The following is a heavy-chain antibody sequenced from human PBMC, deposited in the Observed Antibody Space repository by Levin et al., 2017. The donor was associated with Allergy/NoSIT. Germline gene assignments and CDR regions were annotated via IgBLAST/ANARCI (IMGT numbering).Heavy chain of an antibody. Sequence: GGSLRLSCAASGFTFSNAWMSWVRQAPGKGLEWVGRIKSKTDGGTTDYAAPVKGRFTISRDDSKNTLYLQMNSLKTEDTAVYYCTTGKVDTAMVEYYYYYDGMDVWGQGTTVTVSS. CDR1: GFTFSNAW. V-gene: IGHV3-15*01. J-gene: IGHJ6*02. D-gene: IGHD5-18*01. CDR3: TTGKVDTAMVEYYYYYDGMDV. CDR2: IKSKTDGGTT.